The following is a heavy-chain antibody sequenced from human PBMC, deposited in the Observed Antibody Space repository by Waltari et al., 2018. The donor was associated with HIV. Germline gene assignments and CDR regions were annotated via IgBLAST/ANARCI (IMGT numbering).Heavy chain of an antibody. CDR3: ARDQILRFLEWSFDY. CDR1: GYSISTGYS. J-gene: IGHJ4*02. V-gene: IGHV4-38-2*02. CDR2: IYHSGST. Sequence: QVQLQESGPGLVKPSETLSPTCAVSGYSISTGYSWGWIRQPPGKGLDWIGSIYHSGSTYYHPSLRSRVAISVDTSKNQFSLNLNSVTAADTAVYYCARDQILRFLEWSFDYWGQGILVTVS. D-gene: IGHD3-3*01.